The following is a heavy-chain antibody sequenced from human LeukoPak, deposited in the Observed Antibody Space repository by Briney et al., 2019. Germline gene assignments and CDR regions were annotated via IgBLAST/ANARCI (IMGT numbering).Heavy chain of an antibody. CDR2: ISSSGGTT. J-gene: IGHJ6*02. CDR1: GFTFNRCW. CDR3: AKVRSSNYYYYYGMDV. Sequence: GGSLRLSCVVSGFTFNRCWMNWVRQAPGKGLEWVSSISSSGGTTNYADSVKGRFTISRGNSKDTLWLQMNSLRAEDTAAYYCAKVRSSNYYYYYGMDVWGQGTTVTVSS. D-gene: IGHD6-13*01. V-gene: IGHV3-23*01.